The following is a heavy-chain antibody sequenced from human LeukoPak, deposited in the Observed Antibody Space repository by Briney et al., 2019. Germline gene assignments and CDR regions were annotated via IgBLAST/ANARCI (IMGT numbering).Heavy chain of an antibody. CDR3: ARDPEGGWFDP. CDR1: GFTFSSYW. J-gene: IGHJ5*02. CDR2: INSDGSST. D-gene: IGHD3-16*01. V-gene: IGHV3-74*01. Sequence: PGGSLRLSCAASGFTFSSYWMHWVRQAPGKGLVWVSRINSDGSSTSYADSVKGRFTISRDNAKNTLYLQMISLRAEDTAVYYCARDPEGGWFDPWGQGTLVTVSS.